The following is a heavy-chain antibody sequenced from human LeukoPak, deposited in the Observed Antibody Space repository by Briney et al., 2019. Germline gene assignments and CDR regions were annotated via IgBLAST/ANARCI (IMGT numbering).Heavy chain of an antibody. V-gene: IGHV3-21*01. D-gene: IGHD4-11*01. CDR2: IVSSSNYI. Sequence: GGSLRLSCAASGFTFSSYTMNWVRQAPGKGLEWVSSIVSSSNYIYYADSVKGRFTISRDNAKNSLYLRMNSLRAEDTAVYYCARVYSNYVVFDYWGQGALVTVSS. CDR1: GFTFSSYT. CDR3: ARVYSNYVVFDY. J-gene: IGHJ4*02.